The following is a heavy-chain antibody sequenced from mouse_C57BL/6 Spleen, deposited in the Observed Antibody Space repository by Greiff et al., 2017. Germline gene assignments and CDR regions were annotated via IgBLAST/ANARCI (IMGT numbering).Heavy chain of an antibody. V-gene: IGHV5-6*01. CDR3: ARQGDGYYVAY. Sequence: EVQLVESGGDLVKPGGSLKLSCAASGFTFSSYGMSWVRQTPDKRLEWVATISSGGSYTYYPDSVKGRFTISRDNAKNTLYLQMSSLKSEDTAMYYCARQGDGYYVAYWGQGTLVTVSA. CDR1: GFTFSSYG. CDR2: ISSGGSYT. D-gene: IGHD2-3*01. J-gene: IGHJ3*01.